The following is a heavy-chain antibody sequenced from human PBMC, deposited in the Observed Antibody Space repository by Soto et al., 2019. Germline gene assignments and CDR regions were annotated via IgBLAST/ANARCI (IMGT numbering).Heavy chain of an antibody. Sequence: QVQLQESGPGLVKPSETLSLTCTVSGGSISSYYWSWIRQPPGKGLEWIGYIDYSGSTNYNPSLQRQVTISVNTSKNPFTLKLSSVTAADTAVYSGERRYGSVFDIWAQGTMVTVSS. J-gene: IGHJ3*02. CDR2: IDYSGST. CDR3: ERRYGSVFDI. D-gene: IGHD3-10*01. V-gene: IGHV4-59*01. CDR1: GGSISSYY.